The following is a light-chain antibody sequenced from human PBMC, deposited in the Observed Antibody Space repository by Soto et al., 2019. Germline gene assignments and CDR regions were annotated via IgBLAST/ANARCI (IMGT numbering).Light chain of an antibody. V-gene: IGLV1-51*01. CDR2: LNT. J-gene: IGLJ2*01. CDR1: SSNIGNNY. CDR3: GTWDSSLSAVV. Sequence: QSVLTQPPSMSAAPGQKVTISCSGSSSNIGNNYVSWYQQLPGTAPKLLIYLNTERPSGIPDRFSTSQSGASATLGITGLQTGDEADYYCGTWDSSLSAVVFGGGTKLTVL.